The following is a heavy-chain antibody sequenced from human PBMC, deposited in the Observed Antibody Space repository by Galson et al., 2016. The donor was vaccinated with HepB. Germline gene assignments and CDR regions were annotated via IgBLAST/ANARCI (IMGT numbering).Heavy chain of an antibody. Sequence: SLRLSCAASGFTFVDYAMGWCRQAPGKGLEWIGYIGGKTYGVTIRYAASVKGRFTISRDDSKNIAHLQMDSLNAEDTAIYYCVADHGGFDALDFWGQGTLVTVSS. D-gene: IGHD4-23*01. CDR3: VADHGGFDALDF. CDR1: GFTFVDYA. J-gene: IGHJ4*02. CDR2: IGGKTYGVTI. V-gene: IGHV3-49*03.